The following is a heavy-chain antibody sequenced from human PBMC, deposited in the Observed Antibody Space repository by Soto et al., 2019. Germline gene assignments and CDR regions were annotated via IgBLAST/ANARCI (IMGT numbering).Heavy chain of an antibody. V-gene: IGHV1-46*01. CDR3: ARPPGYISDWYYFDL. CDR2: VNPSGGST. CDR1: GYIFTAYS. D-gene: IGHD6-19*01. Sequence: GASVKVSCKASGYIFTAYSMHWVRQAPGQGLEWMGVVNPSGGSTNYAQKFQGRITMTRDTSTSTVYMDLSSLTSEDTAVYYCARPPGYISDWYYFDLWGQGTLVTVSS. J-gene: IGHJ4*02.